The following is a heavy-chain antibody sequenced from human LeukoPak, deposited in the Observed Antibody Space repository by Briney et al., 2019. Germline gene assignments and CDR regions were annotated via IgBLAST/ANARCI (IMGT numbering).Heavy chain of an antibody. CDR1: GVAFSSYG. CDR2: IGLTSAHT. Sequence: PGQSLRLSCAASGVAFSSYGMSWVRQAPGKGLEWVSSIGLTSAHTYYADSVKGRFTISRDNSKNTLYLEMNRLRAEDAAIYYCAKLKLLGGEYFDDWGQGTLVTVSS. V-gene: IGHV3-23*01. J-gene: IGHJ4*02. D-gene: IGHD3-16*01. CDR3: AKLKLLGGEYFDD.